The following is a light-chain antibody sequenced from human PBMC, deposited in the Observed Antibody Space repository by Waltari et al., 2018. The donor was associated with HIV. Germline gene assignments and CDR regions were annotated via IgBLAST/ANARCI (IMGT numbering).Light chain of an antibody. V-gene: IGLV3-21*04. J-gene: IGLJ3*02. CDR1: HIGGKS. CDR2: DGS. Sequence: SYVLTQPPSVSVAPGETARITCGGNHIGGKSVQWYQQKPGQDPGLLIFDGSDRRPGSPGRFFGCNSGSTATLTISRVEAGDEADYYCQVWDRSSDHCVFGGGTKLPVL. CDR3: QVWDRSSDHCV.